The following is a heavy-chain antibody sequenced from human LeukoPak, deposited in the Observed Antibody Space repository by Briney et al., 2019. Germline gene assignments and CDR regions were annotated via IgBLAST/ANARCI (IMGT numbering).Heavy chain of an antibody. Sequence: PGGSLRLSCAPSRHTFSSYEMNWVRQAPGKGLEWVSYISGSGSTIYYGDSLEGRFTISRDNANNSLYLQINSLRVEDTAVYYCATLSHPVAGTTQPLLWGQGTLVTVSS. CDR2: ISGSGSTI. CDR1: RHTFSSYE. CDR3: ATLSHPVAGTTQPLL. J-gene: IGHJ4*02. V-gene: IGHV3-48*03. D-gene: IGHD6-19*01.